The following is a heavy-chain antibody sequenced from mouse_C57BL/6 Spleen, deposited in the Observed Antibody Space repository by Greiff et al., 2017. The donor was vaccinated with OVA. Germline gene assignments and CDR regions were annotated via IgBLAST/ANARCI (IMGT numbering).Heavy chain of an antibody. CDR3: ATPITTVVGYFDY. V-gene: IGHV1-9*01. Sequence: VMLVESGAELLKPGASVKLSCKATGYTFTGYWIEWVKQRPGHGLEWIGEILPGSGSTNYNEKFKGKATFTADTSSNTAYMQLSSLTTEDSAIYYCATPITTVVGYFDYWGQGTTLTVSS. D-gene: IGHD1-1*01. CDR2: ILPGSGST. CDR1: GYTFTGYW. J-gene: IGHJ2*01.